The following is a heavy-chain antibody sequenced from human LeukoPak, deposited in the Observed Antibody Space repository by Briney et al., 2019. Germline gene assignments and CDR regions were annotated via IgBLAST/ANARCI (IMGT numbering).Heavy chain of an antibody. V-gene: IGHV3-21*01. Sequence: GGSLRLSCAASGFTFSSYAMSWVRQAPGKGLEWVSSISSSSSYIYYADSVKGRFTISRDNAKNSLYLQMNSLRAEDTAVYYCARDTNYYDSSGYYPEYFQHWGQGTLVTVSS. CDR2: ISSSSSYI. CDR1: GFTFSSYA. J-gene: IGHJ1*01. D-gene: IGHD3-22*01. CDR3: ARDTNYYDSSGYYPEYFQH.